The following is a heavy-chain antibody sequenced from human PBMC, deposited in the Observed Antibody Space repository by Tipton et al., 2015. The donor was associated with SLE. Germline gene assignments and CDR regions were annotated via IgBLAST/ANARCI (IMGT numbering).Heavy chain of an antibody. D-gene: IGHD2-2*01. CDR1: GFTFSSYG. V-gene: IGHV3-30*02. Sequence: SLRLSCAASGFTFSSYGMHVVRQAPGKGLEWAAFIRDDGSNKYYADSGKGRFTISRDNSKNTLYLQMNSLRAEDTAVYYCSKGGGPSVVVVPAAFDYWGQGTLVTVSS. J-gene: IGHJ4*02. CDR2: IRDDGSNK. CDR3: SKGGGPSVVVVPAAFDY.